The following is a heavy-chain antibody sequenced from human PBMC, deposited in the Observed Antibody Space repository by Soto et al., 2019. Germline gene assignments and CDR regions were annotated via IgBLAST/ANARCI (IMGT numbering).Heavy chain of an antibody. CDR1: GYTFTSYA. CDR2: INAGNGNT. Sequence: ASVKVSCKASGYTFTSYAMHWVRQAPGQRLEWMGWINAGNGNTKYSQKFQDRVTITRDTSASTAYMELSSLRSEDTAVYYCAGLHSSGYYYQHWGQGTLVTVSS. J-gene: IGHJ1*01. V-gene: IGHV1-3*01. D-gene: IGHD3-22*01. CDR3: AGLHSSGYYYQH.